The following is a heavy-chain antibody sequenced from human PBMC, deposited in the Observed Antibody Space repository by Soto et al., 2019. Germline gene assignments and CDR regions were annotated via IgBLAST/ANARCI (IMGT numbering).Heavy chain of an antibody. CDR3: ARDSTGWYGFDY. D-gene: IGHD6-19*01. J-gene: IGHJ4*02. CDR2: IYWDDDR. CDR1: GFSLTTRGVG. Sequence: QITLKESGPPLVKPTQTLTLTCAFSGFSLTTRGVGVGWIRQPPGKALEWLALIYWDDDRRYSPSLKSRLTITKDTYENQGVLTMTNMDPVDTATYYCARDSTGWYGFDYWGQGILVTVSS. V-gene: IGHV2-5*02.